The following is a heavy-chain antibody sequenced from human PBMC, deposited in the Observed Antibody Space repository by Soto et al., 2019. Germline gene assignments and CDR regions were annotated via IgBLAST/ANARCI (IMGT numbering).Heavy chain of an antibody. CDR2: ISYDGSNK. V-gene: IGHV3-30-3*01. D-gene: IGHD3-22*01. J-gene: IGHJ4*02. CDR3: AREGYYYDSSGYYFFDY. CDR1: GFTFSSYA. Sequence: QVQLVESGGGVVQPGRSLRRSCAASGFTFSSYAMHWVRQAPGKGLEWVAVISYDGSNKYYADSVKGRFTISRDNSKNTLYLQMNSLRAEDTAVYYCAREGYYYDSSGYYFFDYWGQGTLVTVSS.